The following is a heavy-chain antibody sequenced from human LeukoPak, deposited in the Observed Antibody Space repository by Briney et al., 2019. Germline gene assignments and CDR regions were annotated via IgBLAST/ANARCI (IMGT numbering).Heavy chain of an antibody. J-gene: IGHJ4*02. CDR2: IYPRDGST. CDR3: ARDQEAFDY. Sequence: ASVKVSFTASGYSLTINYIHWVRQAPGQGLEWMGMIYPRDGSTSYAQKFQGRVTVTRDTSTSTVHMELSGLRSEDTAVYYCARDQEAFDYWGQGTLVTVSS. V-gene: IGHV1-46*01. CDR1: GYSLTINY.